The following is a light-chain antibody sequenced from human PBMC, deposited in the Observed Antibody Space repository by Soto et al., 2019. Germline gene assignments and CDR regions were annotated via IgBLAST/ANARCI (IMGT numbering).Light chain of an antibody. J-gene: IGKJ5*01. CDR1: QGVTTN. Sequence: IIMPQSPGTPSVSPGARATLSCRAAQGVTTNFAWYQQKSGQSPRLLIYDVSNRATGVPARFSGSGSETDFTLTISGLRSEDSAVYFCQQYNNWPFSFGQGTLLEIK. CDR3: QQYNNWPFS. CDR2: DVS. V-gene: IGKV3-15*01.